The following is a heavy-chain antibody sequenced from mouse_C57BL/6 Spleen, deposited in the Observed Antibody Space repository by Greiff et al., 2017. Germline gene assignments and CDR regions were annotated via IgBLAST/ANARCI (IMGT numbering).Heavy chain of an antibody. J-gene: IGHJ1*03. CDR2: INYDGSST. V-gene: IGHV5-16*01. CDR3: AREGLYYGSSYDV. D-gene: IGHD1-1*01. CDR1: GFTFSDYY. Sequence: EVKLVESEGGLVQPGSSMKLSCTASGFTFSDYYMAWVRQVPEKGLEWVANINYDGSSTYYLDSLKSRFLISRDNAKNILYLQMSSLKSEDTATYYCAREGLYYGSSYDVWGTGTTVTVSS.